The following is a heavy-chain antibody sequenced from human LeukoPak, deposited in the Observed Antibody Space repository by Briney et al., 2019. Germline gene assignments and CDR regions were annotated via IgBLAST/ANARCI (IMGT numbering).Heavy chain of an antibody. CDR1: GGSISSYY. Sequence: SETLSLTCTVSGGSISSYYWSWIRQPPGKGLEWIGYIYYSGSTYYNPSLKSRLTISVDTSKNQFSLKLSPVTAADTAVYYCARQYCSGGSCYSFDYWGQGTLVTVSS. V-gene: IGHV4-59*08. CDR2: IYYSGST. J-gene: IGHJ4*02. D-gene: IGHD2-15*01. CDR3: ARQYCSGGSCYSFDY.